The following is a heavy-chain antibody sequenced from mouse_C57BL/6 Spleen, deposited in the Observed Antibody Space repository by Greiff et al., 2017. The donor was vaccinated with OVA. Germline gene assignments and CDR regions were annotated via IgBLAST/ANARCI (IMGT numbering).Heavy chain of an antibody. CDR3: ARLSARDY. Sequence: VQLQQSGPELVKPGASVKISCKASGYSFTGYYMNWVKQSPEKSLEWIGEINPSTGGTTYNQKFKAKATLTVDKSSSTAYMQLKSLTSEDSAVYYCARLSARDYWGQGTSVTVSS. CDR1: GYSFTGYY. V-gene: IGHV1-42*01. J-gene: IGHJ4*01. CDR2: INPSTGGT.